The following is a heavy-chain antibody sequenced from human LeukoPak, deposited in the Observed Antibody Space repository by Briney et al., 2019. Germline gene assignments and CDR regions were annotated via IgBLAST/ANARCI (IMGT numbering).Heavy chain of an antibody. CDR3: ARDLNSGMATTNRRPGRWESFWYFDL. Sequence: KPSETLSLTCTVSGGSISSYYWSWIRQPAGKGLEWIGRIYTSGSTNYNPSLKSRVTMSVDTSKNQFSLKLSSVTAADTAVYYCARDLNSGMATTNRRPGRWESFWYFDLWGRGTLVTVSS. J-gene: IGHJ2*01. CDR2: IYTSGST. V-gene: IGHV4-4*07. CDR1: GGSISSYY. D-gene: IGHD5-24*01.